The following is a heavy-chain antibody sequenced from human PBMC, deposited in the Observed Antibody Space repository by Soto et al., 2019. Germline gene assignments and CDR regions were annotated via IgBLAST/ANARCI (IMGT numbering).Heavy chain of an antibody. CDR2: ISYDGSNK. J-gene: IGHJ6*03. CDR3: AKDYASYYYYMDV. Sequence: GGSLRLSCAASGFTFSSYGMHWVRQAPGKGLEWVAVISYDGSNKYYADSVKGRFTISRDNSKNTLYLQMNSLRAEDTAVYYCAKDYASYYYYMDVWGKGTTVTVSS. CDR1: GFTFSSYG. V-gene: IGHV3-30*18. D-gene: IGHD4-17*01.